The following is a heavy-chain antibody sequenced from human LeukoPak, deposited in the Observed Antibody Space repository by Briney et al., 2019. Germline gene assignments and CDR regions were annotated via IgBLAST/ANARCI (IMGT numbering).Heavy chain of an antibody. J-gene: IGHJ4*02. D-gene: IGHD1/OR15-1a*01. V-gene: IGHV1-18*04. CDR2: ISAYTGER. CDR1: GYTFTSYY. Sequence: GASVKVSCKASGYTFTSYYMHWVRQAPGQGLEWMAWISAYTGERHSAEKLQGRVTMTTDTSRSTGYMELKSLTSDDTAVYYCAREVWNSAIGSLFDYWGQGTLVIVSS. CDR3: AREVWNSAIGSLFDY.